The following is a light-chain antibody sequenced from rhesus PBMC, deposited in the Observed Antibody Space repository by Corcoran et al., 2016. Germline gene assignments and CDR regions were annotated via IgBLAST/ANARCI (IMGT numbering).Light chain of an antibody. Sequence: QAALTQPPSVSGSPGQSVTLSCTGTSSDIGGYNYVSWYQQHPGKAPKLMIYDVRKRPSGVSDRFSGTKSGNTASLTISGLQAEDEADYYCSSDAACNTFIFGAGTRLTVL. J-gene: IGLJ1*01. CDR3: SSDAACNTFI. V-gene: IGLV2-23*01. CDR1: SSDIGGYNY. CDR2: DVR.